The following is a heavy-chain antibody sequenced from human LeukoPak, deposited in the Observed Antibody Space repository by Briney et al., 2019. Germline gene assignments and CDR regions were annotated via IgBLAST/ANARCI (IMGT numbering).Heavy chain of an antibody. CDR2: ISSSGSTM. CDR3: ARVPSGWAFDY. V-gene: IGHV3-48*03. J-gene: IGHJ4*02. CDR1: GFTFSSFE. Sequence: TGGSLRLSCAASGFTFSSFEMYWVRQAPGKGLEWVSYISSSGSTMYYADSVKGRFTISRDNAKNALYLQMNSLRAEDTAVYYCARVPSGWAFDYWGQGTLVTV. D-gene: IGHD6-19*01.